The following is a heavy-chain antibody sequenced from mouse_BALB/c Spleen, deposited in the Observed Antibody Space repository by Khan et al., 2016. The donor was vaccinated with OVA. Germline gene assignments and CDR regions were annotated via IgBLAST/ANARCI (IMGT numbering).Heavy chain of an antibody. Sequence: QVQLKESGPGLVAPSQSLSITCTISGFSLTNYGVHWVRQPPGKGLEWRVVLWSDGSTTYNSDLKSSLSISKDNSKSQVFLKMYSLQTDDTAMYYCARQPYYHNYVMNYWGQGTSDTVSS. D-gene: IGHD2-10*01. J-gene: IGHJ4*01. CDR1: GFSLTNYG. V-gene: IGHV2-6-1*01. CDR3: ARQPYYHNYVMNY. CDR2: LWSDGST.